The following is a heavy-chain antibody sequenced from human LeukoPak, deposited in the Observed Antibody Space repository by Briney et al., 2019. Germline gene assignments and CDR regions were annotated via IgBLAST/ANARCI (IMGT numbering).Heavy chain of an antibody. CDR1: GGSISSYY. CDR3: ARAWRWSFDY. CDR2: IYYSGST. Sequence: SETLSLTCTVSGGSISSYYWSWIRQPPGKGLEWIGNIYYSGSTNYNPSLKSRVTISVDTSKNQFSLKLSSVTAADTAVYYCARAWRWSFDYWGQGTLVTVSS. V-gene: IGHV4-59*01. J-gene: IGHJ4*02. D-gene: IGHD2-15*01.